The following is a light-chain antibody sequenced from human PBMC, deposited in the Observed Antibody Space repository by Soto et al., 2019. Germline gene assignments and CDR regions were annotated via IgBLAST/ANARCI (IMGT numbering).Light chain of an antibody. CDR3: QQYTRSPLT. CDR2: GAS. J-gene: IGKJ1*01. CDR1: QTVSSNY. V-gene: IGKV3-20*01. Sequence: DTALTQSPGTLSLSPGERATLSCRASQTVSSNYFAWYQQQPGQSPRLLIYGASTRATGIPDRFSGSGSGTDFTLTISRLEPEDFAVYYCQQYTRSPLTFGQGTKVDIK.